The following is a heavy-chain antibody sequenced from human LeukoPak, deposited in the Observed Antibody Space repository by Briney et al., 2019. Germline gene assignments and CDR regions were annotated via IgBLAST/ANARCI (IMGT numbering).Heavy chain of an antibody. Sequence: SETLSLTCTVYGGSINSSSQYWGWIRQPPGKGLEWIGSIYYSRSTYYNPSLKSRVTISVDTSKNQFSLKMSSVTGADTAEYYCARQEGSCGPNYFDYWAREPWSPSPQ. CDR3: ARQEGSCGPNYFDY. CDR2: IYYSRST. D-gene: IGHD2-15*01. CDR1: GGSINSSSQY. J-gene: IGHJ4*02. V-gene: IGHV4-39*01.